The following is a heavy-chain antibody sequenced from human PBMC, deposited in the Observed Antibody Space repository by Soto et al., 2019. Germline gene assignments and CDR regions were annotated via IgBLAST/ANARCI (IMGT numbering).Heavy chain of an antibody. V-gene: IGHV4-39*01. CDR1: GGSISSSNYY. CDR2: IYNPEVL. CDR3: GSAAKWELLFDY. D-gene: IGHD3-22*01. J-gene: IGHJ4*02. Sequence: LSLTCTVSGGSISSSNYYWAWIRQPPGKGLEWIGNIYNPEVLYYNPSLKSRVTISVDTSKSQVSLKLFSVTAADTALYYCGSAAKWELLFDYWGQGIQVTVAS.